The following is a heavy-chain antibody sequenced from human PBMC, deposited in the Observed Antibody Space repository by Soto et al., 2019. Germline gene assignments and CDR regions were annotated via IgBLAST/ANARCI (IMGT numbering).Heavy chain of an antibody. Sequence: SETLSLSCTVSGCSICSSSYYWGWIRQPPGKGLEWIGSIYYSGSTYYNPSLKSRVTISVDTSKNQFSLKLSSVTAADTAVFYCARGVGFYDSRGYFDSWGQGTLVTAPQ. CDR3: ARGVGFYDSRGYFDS. CDR1: GCSICSSSYY. V-gene: IGHV4-39*07. CDR2: IYYSGST. J-gene: IGHJ4*02. D-gene: IGHD3-22*01.